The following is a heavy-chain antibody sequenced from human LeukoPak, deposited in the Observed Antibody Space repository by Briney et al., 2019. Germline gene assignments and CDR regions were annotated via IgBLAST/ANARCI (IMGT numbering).Heavy chain of an antibody. CDR1: GGTFSRYV. CDR3: ARDSSTMVRGEVRFDP. CDR2: IIPIFGTA. Sequence: SVNVSCKASGGTFSRYVISWVRQAPGQGLEWMGGIIPIFGTANYAQKFQGRVTITAGKSTSTAYMELSSLRSEDTAVYYCARDSSTMVRGEVRFDPWGQGTLVTVSS. V-gene: IGHV1-69*06. J-gene: IGHJ5*02. D-gene: IGHD3-10*01.